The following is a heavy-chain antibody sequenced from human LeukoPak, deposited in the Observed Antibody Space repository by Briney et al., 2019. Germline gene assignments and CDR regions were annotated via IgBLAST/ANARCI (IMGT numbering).Heavy chain of an antibody. CDR2: IKSKSDGGTI. V-gene: IGHV3-15*01. CDR1: GFTFSDAW. Sequence: PGGSLRFSCVGSGFTFSDAWMSWVRQAPGKGLEWVGRIKSKSDGGTIDYAAPVKGRFTISRDDSRNTLYLQMNSLKTEDTAVYYCTTRRQDGWWGQGTLVTVS. J-gene: IGHJ4*02. CDR3: TTRRQDGW. D-gene: IGHD2-15*01.